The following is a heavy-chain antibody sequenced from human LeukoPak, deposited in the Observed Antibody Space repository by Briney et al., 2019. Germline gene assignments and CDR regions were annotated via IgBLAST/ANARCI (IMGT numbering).Heavy chain of an antibody. CDR3: ARGAEAGRSKSYYLEY. CDR2: ISWNSGSM. V-gene: IGHV3-9*01. J-gene: IGHJ4*02. CDR1: GFTFDDYA. D-gene: IGHD6-13*01. Sequence: GRSLRLSCAASGFTFDDYAMHWVRQAPGKGLEWVSGISWNSGSMGYADSVKGRFTISRDNAKNSLYLQMNSLRAEDTAVYYCARGAEAGRSKSYYLEYWGQGTLVTVSS.